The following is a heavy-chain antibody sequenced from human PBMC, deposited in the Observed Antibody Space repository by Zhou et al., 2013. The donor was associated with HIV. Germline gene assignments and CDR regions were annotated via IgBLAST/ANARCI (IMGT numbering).Heavy chain of an antibody. Sequence: QVQLVQSGAEVKKPGSSVKVSCKASGATFSSYAISWVRQAPGQGLEWVGGSIPIFGTANYGQKFEGRVTITTDESTSTAYMELSSLRSEDTAVYYCARVSSGRARYFDFWGQGTLVIVSS. CDR2: SIPIFGTA. CDR3: ARVSSGRARYFDF. J-gene: IGHJ4*02. CDR1: GATFSSYA. D-gene: IGHD1-20*01. V-gene: IGHV1-69*05.